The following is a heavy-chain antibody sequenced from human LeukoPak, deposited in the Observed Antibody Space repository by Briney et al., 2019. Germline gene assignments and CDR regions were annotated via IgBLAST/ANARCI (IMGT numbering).Heavy chain of an antibody. CDR2: IIPIFGIA. CDR3: ARAPNKVEMATISLGGSPSYYYYGMDV. J-gene: IGHJ6*02. V-gene: IGHV1-69*04. Sequence: ASVKVSCKASGGTFSSYAISWVRQAPGQGLEWVGRIIPIFGIADYAQKFQGRVTITADKSTSTAYMELSSLRSEDTAVYYCARAPNKVEMATISLGGSPSYYYYGMDVWGQGTTVTVSS. CDR1: GGTFSSYA. D-gene: IGHD5-24*01.